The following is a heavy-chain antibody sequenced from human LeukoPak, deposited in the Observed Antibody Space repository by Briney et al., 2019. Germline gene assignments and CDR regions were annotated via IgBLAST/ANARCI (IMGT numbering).Heavy chain of an antibody. Sequence: SGGSLRLSCAASGFAFSSYEMNWVRQAPGKGLEWVSAISGSGGSTYYADSVKGRFTISRDNSRNTLYLQMNSLRAEDTAVYYCAKGPLLWNWGQGTLVTVSS. CDR1: GFAFSSYE. CDR3: AKGPLLWN. CDR2: ISGSGGST. V-gene: IGHV3-23*01. J-gene: IGHJ4*02. D-gene: IGHD2/OR15-2a*01.